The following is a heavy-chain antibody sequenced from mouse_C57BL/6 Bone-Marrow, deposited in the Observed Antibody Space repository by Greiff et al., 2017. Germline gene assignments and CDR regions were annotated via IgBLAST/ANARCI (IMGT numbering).Heavy chain of an antibody. CDR3: ARGDYYGSSPLYAMDY. CDR1: GFTFSDYG. CDR2: ISSGRSTI. J-gene: IGHJ4*01. D-gene: IGHD1-1*01. Sequence: EVKLMESGGGLVKPGGSLKLSCAASGFTFSDYGMHWVRQAPEKGLELVAYISSGRSTIYFADTVKCRFTISRDNAKNTLFLQMTSLRSEDTAMYYCARGDYYGSSPLYAMDYWGQGTSVTVSS. V-gene: IGHV5-17*01.